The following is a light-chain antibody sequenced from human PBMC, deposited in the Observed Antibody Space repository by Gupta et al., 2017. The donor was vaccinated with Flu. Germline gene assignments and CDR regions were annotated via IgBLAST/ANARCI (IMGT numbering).Light chain of an antibody. CDR2: EVS. Sequence: VTPGQPASISCKSSQSLLHSDGKTYLYWYMQKKGQPPHLLIYEVSNRFSGVPDTISGSGSGTDFTLKISRVEAEDVGVYYCLQSLQFPFTFGGGTKVEIK. V-gene: IGKV2D-29*01. CDR3: LQSLQFPFT. J-gene: IGKJ4*01. CDR1: QSLLHSDGKTY.